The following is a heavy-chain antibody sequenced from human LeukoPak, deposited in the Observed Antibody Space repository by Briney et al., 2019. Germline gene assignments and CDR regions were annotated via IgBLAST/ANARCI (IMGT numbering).Heavy chain of an antibody. D-gene: IGHD6-19*01. CDR3: AGGAGLVPSHYCYYMDV. V-gene: IGHV4-39*01. Sequence: PSETLSLTCTVSGGSISSSSYYWGWLRQPPGKGLEYIGSIYYSGSTYYNPSLKSRVTISVDTSKNQFSLKLSSVTAADTAVYYCAGGAGLVPSHYCYYMDVWGKGTTVTISS. CDR1: GGSISSSSYY. CDR2: IYYSGST. J-gene: IGHJ6*03.